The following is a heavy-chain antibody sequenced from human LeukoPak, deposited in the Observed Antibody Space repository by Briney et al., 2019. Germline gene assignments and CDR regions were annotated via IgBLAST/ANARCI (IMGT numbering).Heavy chain of an antibody. V-gene: IGHV4-39*07. J-gene: IGHJ4*02. CDR2: IYYSGST. CDR3: AREGGYYFDY. CDR1: GGSISSSSYY. Sequence: SETLSLTCTVSGGSISSSSYYWGWIRQPPGKGLEWIGSIYYSGSTYYNPSLKSRVTISVDTSKNQFSLKLSSVTAADTAVYYCAREGGYYFDYWGQGTLVTVSS.